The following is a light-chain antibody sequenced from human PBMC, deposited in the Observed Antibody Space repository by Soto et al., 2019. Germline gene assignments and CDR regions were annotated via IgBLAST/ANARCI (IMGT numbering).Light chain of an antibody. CDR2: GNN. V-gene: IGLV1-44*01. Sequence: QSVLTQAPSVSGTPGQRVTITCSGSSSNIGRNSVNWYQHLPGTAPKLLTHGNNHRPSGVPDRFSGSKSGTSASLAISGLQPEDEADYYCAAWDDRLDGWVFGGGTKLTVL. CDR3: AAWDDRLDGWV. J-gene: IGLJ3*02. CDR1: SSNIGRNS.